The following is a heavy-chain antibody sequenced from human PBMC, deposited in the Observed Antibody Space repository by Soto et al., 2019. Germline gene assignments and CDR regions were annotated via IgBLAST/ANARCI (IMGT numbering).Heavy chain of an antibody. J-gene: IGHJ4*02. CDR3: AKRADSGSGPDYLDY. CDR1: GFTFSTYA. V-gene: IGHV3-23*01. CDR2: ISGSGGRT. D-gene: IGHD5-12*01. Sequence: EVQLLESGGGLVQPGGSLRLSCAASGFTFSTYAMSWVRQAPGKGLEWVSVISGSGGRTNYADSVKGRFTISRDNSKNPLYLQMNSLRAEDTAVYYCAKRADSGSGPDYLDYWGQGSLVTVSS.